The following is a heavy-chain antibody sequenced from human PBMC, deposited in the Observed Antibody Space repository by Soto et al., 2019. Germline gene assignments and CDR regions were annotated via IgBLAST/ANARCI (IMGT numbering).Heavy chain of an antibody. CDR2: VYYTGTT. D-gene: IGHD3-22*01. CDR1: GGSISSYF. J-gene: IGHJ4*02. Sequence: PSETLSLTCTVSGGSISSYFYIWVRQPPGKGLEWIGSVYYTGTTDYNPSLKSRVTISVDTSKTQFSLNLRSVTAADTAVYYCARDFLDYYDSSGFDYWGQGTLVTVSS. V-gene: IGHV4-59*01. CDR3: ARDFLDYYDSSGFDY.